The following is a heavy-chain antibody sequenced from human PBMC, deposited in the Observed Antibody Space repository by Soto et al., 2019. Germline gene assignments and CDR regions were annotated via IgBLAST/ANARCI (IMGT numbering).Heavy chain of an antibody. CDR3: ATRAFDYDSSGAYSQSGAFDF. CDR2: VIYSGGTT. CDR1: GFSFSSFA. V-gene: IGHV3-23*01. D-gene: IGHD3-22*01. J-gene: IGHJ3*01. Sequence: GGSLRLSCAASGFSFSSFAMSWVRQAPGKGLEWVSAVIYSGGTTYYVDSVKGRFTISRDNSRNTLYLQMEGLRAEDTALYYCATRAFDYDSSGAYSQSGAFDFWGQGTKVTVSS.